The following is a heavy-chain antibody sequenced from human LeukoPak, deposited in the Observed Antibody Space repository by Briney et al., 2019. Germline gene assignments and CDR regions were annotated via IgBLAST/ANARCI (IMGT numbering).Heavy chain of an antibody. CDR2: ISSSGSTI. J-gene: IGHJ4*02. CDR1: GFTFSSYE. CDR3: ARSGDYYDSSGYYYSPFDY. D-gene: IGHD3-22*01. Sequence: PGGSLRLSCAASGFTFSSYEMNWVRQAPGKGLEWVSYISSSGSTIYYADSVKGRFTISRDNAKNSLYLQMNSLRAEGTAVYYCARSGDYYDSSGYYYSPFDYWGQGTLVTVSS. V-gene: IGHV3-48*03.